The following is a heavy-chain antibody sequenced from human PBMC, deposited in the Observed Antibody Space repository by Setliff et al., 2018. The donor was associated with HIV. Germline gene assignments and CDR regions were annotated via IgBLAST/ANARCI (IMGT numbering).Heavy chain of an antibody. V-gene: IGHV4-28*01. CDR1: GGSISTSNW. CDR3: AKPYYDISGTFDY. J-gene: IGHJ4*02. D-gene: IGHD3-22*01. CDR2: IYYTGTT. Sequence: PSETLSLTCTVSGGSISTSNWWGWIRQTPGKGLEWIGYIYYTGTTYYNPSLQSRVTLSVDTSKNQFSLKLSSVTAADTAFYYCAKPYYDISGTFDYWGQGTLVTVSS.